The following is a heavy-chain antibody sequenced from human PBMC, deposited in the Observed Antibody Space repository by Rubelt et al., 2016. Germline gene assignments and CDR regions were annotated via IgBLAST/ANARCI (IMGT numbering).Heavy chain of an antibody. CDR1: GFTFSNYA. J-gene: IGHJ3*01. CDR2: IDSGAVNT. Sequence: GGSLRLSCAASGFTFSNYAMTWVRQAPGKGLEWVSAIDSGAVNTYYADSVKGRFTISRDNSNDMVFLQMNSLRAEDTATYYCVKTDDSGAKERFDFWGQGTMVTVSS. CDR3: VKTDDSGAKERFDF. D-gene: IGHD4/OR15-4a*01. V-gene: IGHV3-23*01.